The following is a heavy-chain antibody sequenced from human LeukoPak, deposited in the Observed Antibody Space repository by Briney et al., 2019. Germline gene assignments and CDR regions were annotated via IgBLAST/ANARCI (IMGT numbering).Heavy chain of an antibody. J-gene: IGHJ4*02. CDR1: GYTFTGYY. D-gene: IGHD3-10*01. Sequence: GASVKVSCKASGYTFTGYYMHWVRQAPGQGLEWMGWINPKSGATNYAQKFQGRVTMTRDTSISTGYMDLSRLRSDDTAVYYCARVAPDYGSEYYRPFDYWGQGTLVTVSS. CDR3: ARVAPDYGSEYYRPFDY. CDR2: INPKSGAT. V-gene: IGHV1-2*02.